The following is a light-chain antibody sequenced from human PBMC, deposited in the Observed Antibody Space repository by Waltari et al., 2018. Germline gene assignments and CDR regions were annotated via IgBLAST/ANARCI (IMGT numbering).Light chain of an antibody. V-gene: IGKV1-33*01. CDR3: QQYDHLPYT. CDR2: DAA. J-gene: IGKJ2*01. CDR1: QDISNY. Sequence: DIQMTQSPSSLSASVGDRVTITCQASQDISNYLHWHQQKPGKAPKVLIYDAANVERGVPPRFSGSGSGTDFTFTISSLQPEDIGTYYCQQYDHLPYTFGQGTKLEI.